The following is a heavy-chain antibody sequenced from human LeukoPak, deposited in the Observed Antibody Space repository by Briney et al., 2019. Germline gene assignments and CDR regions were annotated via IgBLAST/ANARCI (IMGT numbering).Heavy chain of an antibody. CDR3: ARVHGSGSYYNRPIDY. Sequence: SETLSLTCTVSGGSISSSYWSWIRQLPGKGLEWIGYIYYSGSTNYNPSLKSRVTISVDTSKNQFSLKLTSVTAADTAVYYCARVHGSGSYYNRPIDYWGQGTLVTVSS. J-gene: IGHJ4*02. D-gene: IGHD3-10*01. CDR1: GGSISSSY. CDR2: IYYSGST. V-gene: IGHV4-59*01.